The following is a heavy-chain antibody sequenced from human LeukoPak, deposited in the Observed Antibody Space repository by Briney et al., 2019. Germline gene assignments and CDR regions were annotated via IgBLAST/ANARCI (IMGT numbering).Heavy chain of an antibody. CDR3: ARGSTRADDY. CDR2: VYHDGTT. V-gene: IGHV4-59*09. J-gene: IGHJ4*02. Sequence: EWIGYVYHDGTTNYNPSLKSRVAISIDTSRNQLSLKLSSMTAADTAVYYCARGSTRADDYWGQGILVTVSS. D-gene: IGHD2/OR15-2a*01.